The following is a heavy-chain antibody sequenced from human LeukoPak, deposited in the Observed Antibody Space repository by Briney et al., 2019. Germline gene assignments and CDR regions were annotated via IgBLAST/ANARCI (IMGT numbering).Heavy chain of an antibody. CDR1: GFSVSTNY. J-gene: IGHJ3*02. D-gene: IGHD2-15*01. CDR3: ARELVVAAGTQGAFDI. CDR2: IYSGGST. V-gene: IGHV3-66*01. Sequence: QTGGSLRLSCAASGFSVSTNYMSWVRQAPGKGLEWVSFIYSGGSTYYADSVKGRFTISRDNSKNTLYLQMNSLRAEDTAVYYCARELVVAAGTQGAFDIWGQGTMVTVSS.